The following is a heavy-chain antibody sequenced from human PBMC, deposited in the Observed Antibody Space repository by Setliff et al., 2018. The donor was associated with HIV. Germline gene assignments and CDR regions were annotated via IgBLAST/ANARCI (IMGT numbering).Heavy chain of an antibody. CDR2: INHSRAT. CDR3: VRGGDSSSWYWGRWFDP. CDR1: GESLSGYY. V-gene: IGHV4-34*01. D-gene: IGHD6-13*01. J-gene: IGHJ5*02. Sequence: PSETLSLTCAVYGESLSGYYWSWIRQPPGKGLEWVGEINHSRATNYNPSLQSRLTVSVDTSKNQFSLKLSSVTAADTAMYYCVRGGDSSSWYWGRWFDPWGQGTLVTV.